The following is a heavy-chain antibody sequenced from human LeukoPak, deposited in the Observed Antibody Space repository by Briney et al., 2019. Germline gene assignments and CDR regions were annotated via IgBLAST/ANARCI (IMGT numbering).Heavy chain of an antibody. CDR3: ARDQPSQGPDGYTGNW. J-gene: IGHJ4*02. Sequence: SVKVSCKASGGTFSSYTISWVRQAPGQGLEWMGRIIPILGIANYAQKFQGRVTITAGKSTSTAYMELSSLRSEDTAVYYCARDQPSQGPDGYTGNWWGQGTLVTVSS. V-gene: IGHV1-69*04. CDR2: IIPILGIA. CDR1: GGTFSSYT. D-gene: IGHD5-24*01.